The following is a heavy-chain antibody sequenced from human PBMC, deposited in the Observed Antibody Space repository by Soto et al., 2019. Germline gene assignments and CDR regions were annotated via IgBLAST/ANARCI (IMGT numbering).Heavy chain of an antibody. Sequence: QVQLVQSGAEVKKPGSSVKVSCKAAGGTFSSYAISWVRQAPGQGLEWMGGIIPIFGTANYAQKFQGRVTITADESTRTAYMELSSLRSEDTAVYYCARMGWGIAARSENYYYDGMDVWCQGTTVTVSS. D-gene: IGHD6-6*01. CDR1: GGTFSSYA. CDR3: ARMGWGIAARSENYYYDGMDV. J-gene: IGHJ6*02. CDR2: IIPIFGTA. V-gene: IGHV1-69*01.